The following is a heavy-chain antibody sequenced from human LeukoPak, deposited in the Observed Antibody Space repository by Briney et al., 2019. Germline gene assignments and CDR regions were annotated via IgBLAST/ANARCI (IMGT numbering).Heavy chain of an antibody. CDR3: AKVSGSGWHFDH. CDR1: GFTFSDYY. D-gene: IGHD6-19*01. Sequence: PAGSLRLSCAASGFTFSDYYMTWLRQAPGKGLEWVSYISGSGSAIYYVASVKGRFTISRDNGKNSLFLQMDSLRVEDTAVYYCAKVSGSGWHFDHWGQGTLVTVSS. J-gene: IGHJ4*02. V-gene: IGHV3-11*04. CDR2: ISGSGSAI.